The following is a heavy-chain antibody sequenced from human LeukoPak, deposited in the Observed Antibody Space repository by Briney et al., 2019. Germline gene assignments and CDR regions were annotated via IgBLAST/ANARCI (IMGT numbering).Heavy chain of an antibody. CDR3: ARRAYGIGFDY. CDR2: IYCSGST. V-gene: IGHV4-39*01. J-gene: IGHJ4*02. Sequence: SETLSLTCTVSGGSISRSPYWWGWIRQPPGKGLEWIATIYCSGSTFYHPSLESRVTISADTSKNQSSLKLTSVTAADTAVYYCARRAYGIGFDYWGQGIMVTVSS. D-gene: IGHD1-26*01. CDR1: GGSISRSPYW.